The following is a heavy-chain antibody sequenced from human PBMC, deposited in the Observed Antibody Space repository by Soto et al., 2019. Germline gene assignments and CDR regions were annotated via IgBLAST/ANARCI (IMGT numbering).Heavy chain of an antibody. J-gene: IGHJ6*02. CDR3: ARGDSTDCSNGVCSFFYNHDMGV. V-gene: IGHV1-2*04. Sequence: ASAKVSCKASGDSFTDYHIHWVRQAPGQGLEWLGRINPKSGGTSTAQKFQGWVTMTTDTSISTASMELTRLTSDDTAISYCARGDSTDCSNGVCSFFYNHDMGVWG. CDR1: GDSFTDYH. CDR2: INPKSGGT. D-gene: IGHD2-8*01.